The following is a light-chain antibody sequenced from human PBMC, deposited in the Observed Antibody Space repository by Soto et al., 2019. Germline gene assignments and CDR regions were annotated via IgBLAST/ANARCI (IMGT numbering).Light chain of an antibody. J-gene: IGKJ5*01. CDR1: QSVSSY. V-gene: IGKV3-11*01. CDR2: DAS. CDR3: QQRANWQVS. Sequence: EIVLTQSPGTLSLSPGERATLSCRASQSVSSYLAWYQQKPGQAPRLLIYDASNRATGIPARFSGSGSGTDFTLTINSLEPEDFAIYYCQQRANWQVSFGQGTRLEI.